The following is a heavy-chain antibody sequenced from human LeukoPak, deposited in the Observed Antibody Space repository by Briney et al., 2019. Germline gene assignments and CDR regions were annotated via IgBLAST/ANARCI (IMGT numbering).Heavy chain of an antibody. CDR2: INHSGST. CDR3: ARSPRVVVPAAMPRGYYYYGMDV. Sequence: SETLSLTCAVYGVSFSGYYWSWIRQPPGKGLEWIGEINHSGSTNYNPSLKSRVTISVDTSKNQFSLKLSSVTAADTAVYYCARSPRVVVPAAMPRGYYYYGMDVWGKGTTVTVSS. V-gene: IGHV4-34*01. J-gene: IGHJ6*04. CDR1: GVSFSGYY. D-gene: IGHD2-2*01.